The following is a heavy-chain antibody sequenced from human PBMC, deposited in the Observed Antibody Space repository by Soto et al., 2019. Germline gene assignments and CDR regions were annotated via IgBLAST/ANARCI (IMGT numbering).Heavy chain of an antibody. J-gene: IGHJ4*02. CDR3: AKDYGGKDGDY. CDR1: GGTFSSYT. CDR2: IIPILGIA. Sequence: HVQLVQSGAEVKKPGSSVKVSCKASGGTFSSYTISWVRQAPGQGLERMGRIIPILGIANYAQKFQGRVTITADKSTSTAYMELSSLRSEDTAVYYCAKDYGGKDGDYWGQGTLVTVSS. D-gene: IGHD4-17*01. V-gene: IGHV1-69*08.